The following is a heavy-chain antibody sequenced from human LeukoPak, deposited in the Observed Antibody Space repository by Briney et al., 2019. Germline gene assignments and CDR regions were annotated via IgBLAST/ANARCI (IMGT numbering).Heavy chain of an antibody. CDR2: ISGSAHKI. J-gene: IGHJ4*02. V-gene: IGHV3-23*01. Sequence: GGSLRLSCAVSGFTFSSYRMSWVRQAPEKGLDWVSVISGSAHKIRYADSVKGRFTISRDNSENIVYLQVNNLRVEDTAVYYCAGRRTGYSSGYGHWGQGTLVTVSS. CDR1: GFTFSSYR. CDR3: AGRRTGYSSGYGH. D-gene: IGHD5-18*01.